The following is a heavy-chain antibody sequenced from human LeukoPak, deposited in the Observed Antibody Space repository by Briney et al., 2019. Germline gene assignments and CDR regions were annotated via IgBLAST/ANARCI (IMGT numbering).Heavy chain of an antibody. D-gene: IGHD3-3*01. CDR3: VRELGWLESSFDY. J-gene: IGHJ4*02. Sequence: SETLSLTCTVSGGSISSYYWSWIRQPPGKGLEWIGYIYYSGSTYYNPSLKSRVTISVDTSKNQFSLKLSSVTAADTAVYYCVRELGWLESSFDYWGQGTLVTVSS. V-gene: IGHV4-59*04. CDR2: IYYSGST. CDR1: GGSISSYY.